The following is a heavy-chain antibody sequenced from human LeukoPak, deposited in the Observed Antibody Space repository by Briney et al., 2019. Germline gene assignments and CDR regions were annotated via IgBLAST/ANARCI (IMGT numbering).Heavy chain of an antibody. CDR2: ISQSGST. CDR3: ASGMWDQLLSDYYYIDV. J-gene: IGHJ6*03. V-gene: IGHV4-34*01. CDR1: GGSFSGYN. D-gene: IGHD2-2*01. Sequence: SETLSLTCAAYGGSFSGYNWNWIRQPPGKGLEWIGEISQSGSTNYYPSLKSRVTISVDTSKNQFSLRLSSVTAADTAVYYCASGMWDQLLSDYYYIDVSGKGTTVTVSS.